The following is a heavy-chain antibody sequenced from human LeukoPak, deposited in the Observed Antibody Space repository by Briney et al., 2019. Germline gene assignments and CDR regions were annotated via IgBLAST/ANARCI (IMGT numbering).Heavy chain of an antibody. J-gene: IGHJ5*02. CDR2: MNPNSGNT. D-gene: IGHD6-6*01. Sequence: ASVKVSCKASGYTFTSYDINWVRQATGQGLEWMGWMNPNSGNTGYAQKFQGRVTMTRNTSISTAYMELSSLRSEDTAVYYCARGSIAANWLDPWGQGTLVTVSS. CDR3: ARGSIAANWLDP. CDR1: GYTFTSYD. V-gene: IGHV1-8*01.